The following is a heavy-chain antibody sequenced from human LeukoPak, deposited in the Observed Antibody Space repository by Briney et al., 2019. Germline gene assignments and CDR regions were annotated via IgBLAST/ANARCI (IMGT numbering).Heavy chain of an antibody. CDR2: ISGSGGST. V-gene: IGHV3-23*01. CDR1: GFTFSSYA. J-gene: IGHJ3*02. CDR3: AKVFSQRIDAFDI. Sequence: GGSLRLSCAASGFTFSSYAVSWVRQAPGKGLEWVSAISGSGGSTYYADSVKGRFTISRDNSKNTLYLQMNSLRAEDTAVYYCAKVFSQRIDAFDIWGQGTMVTVSS. D-gene: IGHD2/OR15-2a*01.